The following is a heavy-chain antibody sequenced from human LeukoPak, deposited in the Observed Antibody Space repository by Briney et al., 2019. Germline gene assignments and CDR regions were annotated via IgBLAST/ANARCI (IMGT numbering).Heavy chain of an antibody. Sequence: GASVKVSCKASGYTFTSYDINWVRQATGQGLEWMGWMNPNSGNTGYAQKLQGRVTMTRDTSISTAYMELSRLRSDDTAVYYCARDPSADILTGLYPLYYFDYWGQGTLVTVSS. V-gene: IGHV1-8*01. CDR1: GYTFTSYD. D-gene: IGHD3-9*01. CDR3: ARDPSADILTGLYPLYYFDY. J-gene: IGHJ4*02. CDR2: MNPNSGNT.